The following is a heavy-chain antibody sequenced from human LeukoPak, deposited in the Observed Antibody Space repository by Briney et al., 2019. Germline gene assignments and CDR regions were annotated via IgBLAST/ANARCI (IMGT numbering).Heavy chain of an antibody. V-gene: IGHV3-48*01. CDR2: ISSSGSTI. CDR3: ARPRSGYYFDH. CDR1: GFTFSSYS. Sequence: PGGSLRLSCAASGFTFSSYSMSWVRQAPGKGLEWLSYISSSGSTIYYADSVKGRFTISRDSAKNSLYLQMNGLRAEDTAVYYCARPRSGYYFDHWGQGTLVTVSS. J-gene: IGHJ4*02. D-gene: IGHD1-14*01.